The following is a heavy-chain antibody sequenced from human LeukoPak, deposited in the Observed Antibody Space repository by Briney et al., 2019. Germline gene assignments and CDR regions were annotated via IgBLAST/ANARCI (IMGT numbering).Heavy chain of an antibody. CDR3: XXQGXYGSGXXXXXDS. CDR1: GGSFSDYY. D-gene: IGHD3-10*01. Sequence: TXAVYGGSFSDYYWSWIRQPPGKGLEWIGEINHSGSTSYNPSLKSRVTISVDTSKNQFSLKLRSVTAADTAVYYCXXQGXYGSGXXXXXDSWGQXTXVTVSS. J-gene: IGHJ4*02. V-gene: IGHV4-34*01. CDR2: INHSGST.